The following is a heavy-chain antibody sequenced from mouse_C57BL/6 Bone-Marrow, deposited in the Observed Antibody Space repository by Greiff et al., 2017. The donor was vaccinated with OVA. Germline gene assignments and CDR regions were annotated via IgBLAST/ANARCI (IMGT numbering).Heavy chain of an antibody. Sequence: VMLVESGPGLVQPSQSLSITCTVSGFSLTSYGVHWVRQSPGKGLEWLGVIWRGGSTDYNAAFMSRLSITKDNSKSQVFFKMNSLQADDTAIYYCAKDGGYYVGYAMDYWGQGTSVTVSS. CDR3: AKDGGYYVGYAMDY. CDR2: IWRGGST. D-gene: IGHD2-3*01. V-gene: IGHV2-5*01. CDR1: GFSLTSYG. J-gene: IGHJ4*01.